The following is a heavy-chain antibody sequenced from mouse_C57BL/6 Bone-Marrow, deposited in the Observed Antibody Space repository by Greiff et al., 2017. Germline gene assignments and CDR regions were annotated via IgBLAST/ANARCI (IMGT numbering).Heavy chain of an antibody. CDR1: GFSLTSYG. Sequence: VQLVESGPGLVAPSPCLSISCTASGFSLTSYGVSWVRQPPGKGLEWLGVIWSGGSTTYHSALIYRLSISKDNSKSQVFLKLNSLQTDDTATYYCAKHWVGFDYECQGTTLSVTS. CDR3: AKHWVGFDY. J-gene: IGHJ2*01. CDR2: IWSGGST. V-gene: IGHV2-3*01. D-gene: IGHD4-1*01.